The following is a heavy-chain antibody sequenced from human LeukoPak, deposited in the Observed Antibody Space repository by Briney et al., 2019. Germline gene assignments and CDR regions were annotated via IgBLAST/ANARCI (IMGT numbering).Heavy chain of an antibody. V-gene: IGHV4-30-2*01. D-gene: IGHD2-2*01. J-gene: IGHJ5*02. CDR1: GGSISDYY. Sequence: SETLSLTCTVSGGSISDYYWSWIRQPPGKGLEWIGYIYHSGSTYYNPSLKSRVTISVDRSKNQFSLKLSSVTAADTAVYYCARATLDIVVVPAWFWFDPWGQGTLVTVSS. CDR2: IYHSGST. CDR3: ARATLDIVVVPAWFWFDP.